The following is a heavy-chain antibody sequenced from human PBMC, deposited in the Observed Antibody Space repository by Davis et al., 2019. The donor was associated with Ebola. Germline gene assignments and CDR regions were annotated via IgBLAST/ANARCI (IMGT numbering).Heavy chain of an antibody. CDR2: ISGSGRT. Sequence: PSETLSLTCSVSDASISGHYWNWFRQPPGKGLEWIGFISGSGRTSYNPSLMGRVTISVHASRNQFPLSLRSVTAADTAMYFCSRFGDGAYWGQGTLVTVSS. V-gene: IGHV4-59*11. J-gene: IGHJ4*02. D-gene: IGHD3-16*01. CDR1: DASISGHY. CDR3: SRFGDGAY.